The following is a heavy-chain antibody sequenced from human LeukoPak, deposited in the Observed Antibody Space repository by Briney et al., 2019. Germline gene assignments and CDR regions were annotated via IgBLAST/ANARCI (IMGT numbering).Heavy chain of an antibody. CDR1: GYTFTGYY. CDR2: INPNSGGT. D-gene: IGHD5-12*01. Sequence: ASVKVSCTASGYTFTGYYIHWVRQAPGQGLEWMGWINPNSGGTNYSQRFQGRVTLTRDTSISTAYMELRRLKSDDTAVYYCARGGFSAYDRLDPWGQGTLVTVSS. V-gene: IGHV1-2*02. CDR3: ARGGFSAYDRLDP. J-gene: IGHJ5*02.